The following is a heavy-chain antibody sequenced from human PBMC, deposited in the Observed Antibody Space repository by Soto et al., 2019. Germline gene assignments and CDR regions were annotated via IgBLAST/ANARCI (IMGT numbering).Heavy chain of an antibody. V-gene: IGHV3-23*01. Sequence: GGSLRFSCAASGFTFSSYAMSWVRQAPGKGLEWVSAISGSGGSTYYADSVKGRFTISRDNSKNTLYLQMNSLRAEDTAVYYCAVGGWGDYVLGYFDYWGQGTLVTVSS. CDR2: ISGSGGST. CDR1: GFTFSSYA. D-gene: IGHD4-17*01. CDR3: AVGGWGDYVLGYFDY. J-gene: IGHJ4*02.